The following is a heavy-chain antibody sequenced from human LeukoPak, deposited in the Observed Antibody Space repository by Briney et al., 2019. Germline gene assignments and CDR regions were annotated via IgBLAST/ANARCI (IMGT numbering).Heavy chain of an antibody. J-gene: IGHJ3*02. V-gene: IGHV4-59*12. D-gene: IGHD3-22*01. CDR2: IYYSGST. CDR1: GGSISSYY. CDR3: ARERITMIVIAFDI. Sequence: SETLSLTCTVSGGSISSYYWSWIRQPPGKGLEWIGYIYYSGSTNYNPSLKSRVTISVDRSKNQFSLKLSSVTAADTAVYYCARERITMIVIAFDIWGQGAMVTVSS.